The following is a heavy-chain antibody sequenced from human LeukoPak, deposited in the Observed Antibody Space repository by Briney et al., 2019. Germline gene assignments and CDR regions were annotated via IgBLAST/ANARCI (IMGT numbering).Heavy chain of an antibody. CDR2: ISGSGDTV. Sequence: GGSLRLSCAASGFSFSSFNMNWVRQAPGKGLEWVSYISGSGDTVYYADSVKGRFTISRDNAKSSVHLQMSSLRAEDTAVYYCARGGLIAVGALGYWGQGTLVTVSS. D-gene: IGHD6-19*01. CDR1: GFSFSSFN. CDR3: ARGGLIAVGALGY. J-gene: IGHJ4*02. V-gene: IGHV3-48*04.